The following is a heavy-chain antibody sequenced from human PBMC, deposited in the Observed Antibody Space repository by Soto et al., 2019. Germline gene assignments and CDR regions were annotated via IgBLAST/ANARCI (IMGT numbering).Heavy chain of an antibody. CDR1: GFTFSAYS. Sequence: EVELVESGGGLVKPGGSLRLSCAASGFTFSAYSMNWIRQAQGKGLEWVSSISRSSGNIEYADSVEGRFTISRDNAKNSLYLQMNSLRVEDTAVYYSARDERPPDAFDVWGQGTMVTVSS. CDR2: ISRSSGNI. CDR3: ARDERPPDAFDV. J-gene: IGHJ3*01. V-gene: IGHV3-21*01.